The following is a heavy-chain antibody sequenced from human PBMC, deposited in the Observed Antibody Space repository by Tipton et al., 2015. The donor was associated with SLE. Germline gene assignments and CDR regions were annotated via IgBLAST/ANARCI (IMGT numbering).Heavy chain of an antibody. D-gene: IGHD3-3*02. V-gene: IGHV4-59*01. J-gene: IGHJ5*02. CDR3: ARGTPFMEFKRNWFDP. CDR2: MYYSGIT. Sequence: LRLSCSVSGGSIRTYYWSWIRQTPGKGLEWIGYMYYSGITNYNPSLYSRVSISVDTSRNQFSLKMNSVTAADTAIYYCARGTPFMEFKRNWFDPWGQGTRVTISS. CDR1: GGSIRTYY.